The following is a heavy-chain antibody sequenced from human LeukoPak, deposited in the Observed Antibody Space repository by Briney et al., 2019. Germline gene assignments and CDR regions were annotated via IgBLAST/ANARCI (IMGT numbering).Heavy chain of an antibody. Sequence: KPSQTLSLTCTVSGGSISSGDYYWSWIRQPPGKGLEWIGYIYYSGSTYYNPSLKSRVTISVDTSKNQFSLKLSSVTAADTAVYYCARDLLHGPMIDYWGQGTLVTVSS. CDR3: ARDLLHGPMIDY. V-gene: IGHV4-30-4*01. CDR2: IYYSGST. J-gene: IGHJ4*02. D-gene: IGHD2-15*01. CDR1: GGSISSGDYY.